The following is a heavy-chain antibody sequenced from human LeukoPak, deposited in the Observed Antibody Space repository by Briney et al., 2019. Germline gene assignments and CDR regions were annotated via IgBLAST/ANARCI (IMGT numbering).Heavy chain of an antibody. J-gene: IGHJ4*02. CDR2: IKEDGSQK. Sequence: GGSLRLSCAASGLTLSIYWMHWVRQAPGKGLEWVANIKEDGSQKYYVDSVKGRFTISRDNAKNSLYLQMNSLRVEDTAVYYCASSCSGGSCYSGSLDYWGQGTLVTVSS. CDR3: ASSCSGGSCYSGSLDY. D-gene: IGHD2-15*01. CDR1: GLTLSIYW. V-gene: IGHV3-7*01.